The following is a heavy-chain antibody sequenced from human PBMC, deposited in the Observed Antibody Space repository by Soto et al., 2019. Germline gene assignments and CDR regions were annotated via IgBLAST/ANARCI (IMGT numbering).Heavy chain of an antibody. CDR2: INHSGST. CDR3: ARLPYDFIKYYYYYYGMDV. CDR1: GGSFSGYY. D-gene: IGHD3-3*01. J-gene: IGHJ6*02. V-gene: IGHV4-34*01. Sequence: PSETLSLTCAVYGGSFSGYYWSWIRQPPGKGLEWIGEINHSGSTNYNPSLKSRVTISVDTSKNQFSLKLSSVTAADTAVYYCARLPYDFIKYYYYYYGMDVWGQGTTVTVYS.